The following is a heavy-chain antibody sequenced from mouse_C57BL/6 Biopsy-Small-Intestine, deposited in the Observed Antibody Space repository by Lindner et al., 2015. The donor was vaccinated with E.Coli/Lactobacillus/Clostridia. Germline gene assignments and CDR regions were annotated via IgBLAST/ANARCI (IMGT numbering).Heavy chain of an antibody. J-gene: IGHJ3*01. CDR1: GYTFTSYW. CDR3: AVYDYDEGFAY. V-gene: IGHV1-53*01. CDR2: INPNNGGA. Sequence: VQLQESGAEVVKPGASVKLSCKASGYTFTSYWMHWVKQRPGQGLEWIGNINPNNGGANYNEKFKSKATLTVDTSTNTAYMQLSSLTSEDSAVYYCAVYDYDEGFAYWGLGTLVTVS. D-gene: IGHD2-4*01.